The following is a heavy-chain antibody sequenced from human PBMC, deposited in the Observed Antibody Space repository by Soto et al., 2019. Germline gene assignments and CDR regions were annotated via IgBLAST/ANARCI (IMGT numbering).Heavy chain of an antibody. CDR3: ARELGYCSSTSCYIRYYYGMDV. V-gene: IGHV4-34*01. J-gene: IGHJ6*02. Sequence: SETLSLTCAVYGGSFSVYYWSWIRHPPGKGLEWIGEINHSGSTNYNPSLKSRVTISVDTSKNQFSLKLSSVTAADTAVYYCARELGYCSSTSCYIRYYYGMDVWGQGTTVTVSS. D-gene: IGHD2-2*02. CDR2: INHSGST. CDR1: GGSFSVYY.